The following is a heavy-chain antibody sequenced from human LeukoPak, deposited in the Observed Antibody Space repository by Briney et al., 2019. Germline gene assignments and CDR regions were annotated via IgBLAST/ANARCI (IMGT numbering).Heavy chain of an antibody. Sequence: SETLSLTCAVYGGSFSGYYWSWIRQPPGKGLEWIGETNHSGSTNYNPSLKSRVTISVDTSKNQFSLKLSSVTAADTAVYYCARPARARPTPRYYYDSSGYWPYYFDYWGQGTLVTVSS. V-gene: IGHV4-34*01. CDR2: TNHSGST. D-gene: IGHD3-22*01. CDR1: GGSFSGYY. J-gene: IGHJ4*02. CDR3: ARPARARPTPRYYYDSSGYWPYYFDY.